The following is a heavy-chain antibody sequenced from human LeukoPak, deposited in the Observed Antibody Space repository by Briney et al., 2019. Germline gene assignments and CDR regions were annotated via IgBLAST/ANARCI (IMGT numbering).Heavy chain of an antibody. CDR2: IYYSGTT. D-gene: IGHD1-1*01. Sequence: SETLSLTCTVSGGSISSSSYYWGWIRQPPGKGLEWIGNIYYSGTTCYNSSLKSRVTISVDTSKNQFSLKLSSVTAADTAVYYCATNEGPWGQGTLVTVSS. CDR1: GGSISSSSYY. CDR3: ATNEGP. J-gene: IGHJ5*02. V-gene: IGHV4-39*01.